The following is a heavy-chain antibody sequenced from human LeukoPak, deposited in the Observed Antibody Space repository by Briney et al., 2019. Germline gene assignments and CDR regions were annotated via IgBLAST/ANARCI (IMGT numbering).Heavy chain of an antibody. Sequence: PSQTLSLTCTVSGGSISSGGYYWSWIRQPPGKGLEWIGYIYHSGSTYYNPSLKSRVTISVDRSKNQFSLKLSSVTAADTAVYYCARGPQVVPAAIWGDYYYYMDVWGKGTTVTVSS. CDR2: IYHSGST. CDR3: ARGPQVVPAAIWGDYYYYMDV. V-gene: IGHV4-30-2*01. D-gene: IGHD2-2*01. CDR1: GGSISSGGYY. J-gene: IGHJ6*03.